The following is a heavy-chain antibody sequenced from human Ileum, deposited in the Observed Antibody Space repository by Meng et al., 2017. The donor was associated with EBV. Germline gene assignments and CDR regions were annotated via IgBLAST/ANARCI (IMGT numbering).Heavy chain of an antibody. J-gene: IGHJ4*02. CDR3: ARDRDGYNVIDY. CDR2: IHYTGSS. Sequence: QVQLQESGPGLVKPSETLSLTCTVSGGSVSSGSYSWSWIWQPPGKGLEWIGYIHYTGSSNYNPSLKSRVTISVDTSKNQFSLRLSSVTAADTAVYYCARDRDGYNVIDYWGQGTLVTVSS. D-gene: IGHD5-24*01. CDR1: GGSVSSGSYS. V-gene: IGHV4-61*01.